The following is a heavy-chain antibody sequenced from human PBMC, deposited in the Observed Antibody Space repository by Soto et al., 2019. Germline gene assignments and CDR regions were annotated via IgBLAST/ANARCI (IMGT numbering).Heavy chain of an antibody. V-gene: IGHV3-64D*09. Sequence: GGSLRLSCSASGFTFSSYAMHWVRQAPGKGLEYDSAISSNGGGTYYADSVKGRFAISRDNSKKTLYLQMSSLRAEDTAVYYCVKVSRYSSSWDAFDIWGQGTMVTVSS. CDR1: GFTFSSYA. D-gene: IGHD6-13*01. CDR3: VKVSRYSSSWDAFDI. J-gene: IGHJ3*02. CDR2: ISSNGGGT.